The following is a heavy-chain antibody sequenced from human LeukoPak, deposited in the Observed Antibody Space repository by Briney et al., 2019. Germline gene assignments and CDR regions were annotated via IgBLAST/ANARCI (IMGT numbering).Heavy chain of an antibody. V-gene: IGHV3-7*01. CDR2: INKDARQT. CDR1: GFTFRTSW. D-gene: IGHD3-9*01. Sequence: GGSLRLSCVVSGFTFRTSWMAWVRQAPGKGLEWLANINKDARQTYYVDSVKGRFTISRDDAENSLYLQMNSLRAEDTAVYYCATSLDAPGNYWGQGSLVTVSS. CDR3: ATSLDAPGNY. J-gene: IGHJ4*02.